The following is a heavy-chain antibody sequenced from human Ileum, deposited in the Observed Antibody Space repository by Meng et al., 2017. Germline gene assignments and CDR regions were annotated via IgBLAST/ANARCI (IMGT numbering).Heavy chain of an antibody. CDR1: GGSVSISGYQ. J-gene: IGHJ4*02. CDR3: ARDHWGSLDY. D-gene: IGHD7-27*01. CDR2: AST. V-gene: IGHV4-61*08. Sequence: QVQLQQSCPGLVLPSETLSLICAVSGGSVSISGYQWGWIRQPPGKGLEWIGYASTNYNPSLKSRVTISVDTSKNQFSLKLTSVTAADTAVYYCARDHWGSLDYWGQGVLVTVSS.